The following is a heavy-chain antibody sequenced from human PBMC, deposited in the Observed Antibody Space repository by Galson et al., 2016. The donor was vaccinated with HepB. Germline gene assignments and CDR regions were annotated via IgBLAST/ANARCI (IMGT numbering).Heavy chain of an antibody. D-gene: IGHD6-19*01. CDR2: IYPGDSDT. J-gene: IGHJ4*02. CDR1: GYSFTNQW. CDR3: ARRGDSSGAEYYFDY. V-gene: IGHV5-51*01. Sequence: QSGAEVKKPGESLKISCQGSGYSFTNQWIAWVRQMPGKGLEWMGIIYPGDSDTRYSPSFQGQVTISADKSLSTAYLQWSSLKASDTAIYYCARRGDSSGAEYYFDYWGQGTLVTVSS.